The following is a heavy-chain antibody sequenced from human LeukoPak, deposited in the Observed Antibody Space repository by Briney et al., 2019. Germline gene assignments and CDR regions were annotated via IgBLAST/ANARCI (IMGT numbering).Heavy chain of an antibody. J-gene: IGHJ5*02. Sequence: SVKVSCKASGGTFSSYAISWVRQAPGQGLEWMGGIIPIFGTANYAQKFQGRVTITTDESTSTAYMELSSLRSEDTAVCYCARGYCNNGVCYWFDPWGQGTLVTVSS. V-gene: IGHV1-69*05. D-gene: IGHD2-8*01. CDR2: IIPIFGTA. CDR1: GGTFSSYA. CDR3: ARGYCNNGVCYWFDP.